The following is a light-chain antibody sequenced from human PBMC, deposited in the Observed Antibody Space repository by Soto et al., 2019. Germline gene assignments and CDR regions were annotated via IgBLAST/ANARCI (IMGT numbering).Light chain of an antibody. CDR2: KAS. V-gene: IGKV1-5*03. CDR3: QQYNSYPLT. Sequence: IQMTQSPSSLSASVGDTVTIACGASESISIWLAWYQQKPGKAPKLLIYKASSLESGVPSRFRGSGSGTEFTLTISSLPPDDFETYYCQQYNSYPLTFGGGTKVDIK. J-gene: IGKJ4*01. CDR1: ESISIW.